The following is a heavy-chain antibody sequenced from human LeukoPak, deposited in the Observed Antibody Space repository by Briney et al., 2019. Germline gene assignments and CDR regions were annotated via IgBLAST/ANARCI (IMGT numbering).Heavy chain of an antibody. J-gene: IGHJ4*02. Sequence: SETLSLTCAVYGGSFSGYYWSWIRQPPGKGLEWIGEINHSGSTNYNPSLKSRVTTSVDTSKNQFSLKLSSVTAADTAVYYCSSLDGDYNAYWSQGTLVTVSS. V-gene: IGHV4-34*01. CDR2: INHSGST. CDR3: SSLDGDYNAY. D-gene: IGHD4-17*01. CDR1: GGSFSGYY.